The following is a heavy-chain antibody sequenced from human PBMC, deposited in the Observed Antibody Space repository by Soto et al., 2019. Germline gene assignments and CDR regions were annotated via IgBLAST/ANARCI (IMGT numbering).Heavy chain of an antibody. CDR2: IYWDGDK. Sequence: QITLNESGPTVVKPAETLTLSCTFSGFSLTTSGVGVGWIRQSPGKAPEWLALIYWDGDKRYSASLKSRLTITKNTAKNQVVLTMASVDPADTATYYCAHRILRTVFGLVTTTAIYFDFWGQGTPVVVSS. D-gene: IGHD3-3*01. J-gene: IGHJ4*02. CDR1: GFSLTTSGVG. V-gene: IGHV2-5*02. CDR3: AHRILRTVFGLVTTTAIYFDF.